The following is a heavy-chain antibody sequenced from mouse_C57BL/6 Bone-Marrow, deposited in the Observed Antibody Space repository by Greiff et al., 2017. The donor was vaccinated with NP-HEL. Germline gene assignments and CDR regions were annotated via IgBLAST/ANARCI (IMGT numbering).Heavy chain of an antibody. V-gene: IGHV1-66*01. CDR3: ARGGANWDFDY. CDR2: IYPGSGNT. Sequence: QVHVKQSGPELVKPGASVKISCKASGYSFTSYYIHWVKQRPGQGLEWIGWIYPGSGNTKYNEKFKGKATLTADTSSSTAYMQLSSLTSEDSAVYYCARGGANWDFDYWGQGTTLTVSS. J-gene: IGHJ2*01. D-gene: IGHD4-1*01. CDR1: GYSFTSYY.